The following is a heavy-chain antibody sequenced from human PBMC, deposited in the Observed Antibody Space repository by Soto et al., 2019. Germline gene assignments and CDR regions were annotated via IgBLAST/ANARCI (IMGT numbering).Heavy chain of an antibody. CDR2: IYYSGST. J-gene: IGHJ4*02. CDR3: ARDRRESLWYYYDSSGYYQPY. CDR1: GGSIISGDYY. V-gene: IGHV4-30-4*01. Sequence: SETLSLTCTVSGGSIISGDYYWSWIRQPPGKGLEWIGYIYYSGSTYYNPSLKSRVTISVDTSKNQFSLKLSSVTAADTTVYYCARDRRESLWYYYDSSGYYQPYWGQGTLVTVSS. D-gene: IGHD3-22*01.